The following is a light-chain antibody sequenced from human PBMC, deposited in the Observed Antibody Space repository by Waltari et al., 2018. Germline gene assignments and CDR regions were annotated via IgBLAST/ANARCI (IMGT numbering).Light chain of an antibody. V-gene: IGKV3-20*01. CDR3: QHYVRLPVT. CDR2: DAS. CDR1: QRVGRA. Sequence: VLPQSPGTLSLSSGERATLSCRASQRVGRALAWYQQKPGQAPRLLIYDASIRATGVPDRFSGSGSGTDFSLTISRLEPEDVAVYNCQHYVRLPVTFGQGTKVE. J-gene: IGKJ1*01.